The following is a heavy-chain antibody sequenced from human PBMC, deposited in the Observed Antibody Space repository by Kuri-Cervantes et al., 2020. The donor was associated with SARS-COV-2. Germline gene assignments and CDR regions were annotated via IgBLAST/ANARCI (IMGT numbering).Heavy chain of an antibody. CDR3: ARAYGFLRYIYYMDV. V-gene: IGHV4-34*01. J-gene: IGHJ6*04. CDR1: GEPFSGYY. CDR2: VNHRGDT. Sequence: SETLSLTCAFYGEPFSGYYWTWIRQPPGKGLEWIGEVNHRGDTNYNPSLMGRVIISVDTSNSQFSLRLTSVTAADTAVYHCARAYGFLRYIYYMDVWGKGTTVTVSS. D-gene: IGHD3-9*01.